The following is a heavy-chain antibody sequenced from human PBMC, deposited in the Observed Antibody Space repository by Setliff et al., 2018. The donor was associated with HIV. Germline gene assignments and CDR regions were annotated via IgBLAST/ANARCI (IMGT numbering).Heavy chain of an antibody. CDR1: GGSSSSRSYY. D-gene: IGHD2-15*01. CDR2: IYSSGST. J-gene: IGHJ1*01. CDR3: ARDGRLDRNRWYVTHQYFKY. Sequence: SETLSLTCTVSGGSSSSRSYYWGWIRQPPGKGLEWIGSIYSSGSTYYNPSLKSRVTISVDTSKKQFSLRLSSVTAADTAVYYCARDGRLDRNRWYVTHQYFKYWGQGTLVTVSS. V-gene: IGHV4-39*07.